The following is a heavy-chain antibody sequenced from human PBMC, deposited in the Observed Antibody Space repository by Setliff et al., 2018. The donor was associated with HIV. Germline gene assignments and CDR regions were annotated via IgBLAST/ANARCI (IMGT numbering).Heavy chain of an antibody. CDR1: GGSISDFY. V-gene: IGHV4-4*08. J-gene: IGHJ4*02. CDR2: VHTSGSS. Sequence: PSETLSLTCDVSGGSISDFYRSWIRQSPRWGLEWIGYVHTSGSSNYNLSLKSRATISVDTSTNQFSLKLTSLTAADTAVYYCVRGGTGWLRGLFDYWGRGILVTVSS. D-gene: IGHD5-12*01. CDR3: VRGGTGWLRGLFDY.